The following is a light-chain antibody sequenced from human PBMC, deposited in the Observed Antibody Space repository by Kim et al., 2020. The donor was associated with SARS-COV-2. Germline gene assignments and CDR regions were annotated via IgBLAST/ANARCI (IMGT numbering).Light chain of an antibody. CDR2: KND. V-gene: IGLV1-44*01. CDR1: ASNIGRTT. CDR3: AAWDASLNVVV. Sequence: GQRVTISCSGSASNIGRTTGTWYQQLPGRAPKVLISKNDQRPSGVPDRFSGFKSGTSASLAISGLQTEDEADYYCAAWDASLNVVVFGGGTQLTVL. J-gene: IGLJ2*01.